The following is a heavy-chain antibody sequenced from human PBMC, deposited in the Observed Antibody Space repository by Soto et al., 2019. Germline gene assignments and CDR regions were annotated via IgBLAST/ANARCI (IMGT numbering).Heavy chain of an antibody. CDR3: ARDREYYESSGLYFDY. D-gene: IGHD3-22*01. CDR2: IYYGWNT. J-gene: IGHJ4*02. CDR1: GGSISDYY. Sequence: SETLSLTCTVSGGSISDYYWSWIRQPPGKGLEWIGYIYYGWNTNYNPSLKSRVTISVDTSKNQFSLKLISVTAADTAVYYCARDREYYESSGLYFDYWGQGTLVTVSS. V-gene: IGHV4-59*01.